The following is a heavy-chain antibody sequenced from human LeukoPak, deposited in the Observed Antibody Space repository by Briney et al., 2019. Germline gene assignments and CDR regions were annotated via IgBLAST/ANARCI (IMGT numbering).Heavy chain of an antibody. V-gene: IGHV4-39*01. Sequence: PSETLSLTCTVSGGSISSSPYYWGWIRQPPGKGLEWIGSISYSGNTYYTPSLKSRVTISADTAKNQFSLRLSSVTAADTAAYFCARRSTLSPRHAFDIWGQGTMVTVTS. CDR2: ISYSGNT. J-gene: IGHJ3*02. CDR1: GGSISSSPYY. D-gene: IGHD2-2*01. CDR3: ARRSTLSPRHAFDI.